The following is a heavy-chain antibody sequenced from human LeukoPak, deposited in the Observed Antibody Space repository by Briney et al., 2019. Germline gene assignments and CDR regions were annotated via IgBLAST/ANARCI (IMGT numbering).Heavy chain of an antibody. CDR2: ISSSGSTI. CDR3: ASEYSSSDLFDY. CDR1: GFTFSSYA. V-gene: IGHV3-11*01. J-gene: IGHJ4*02. D-gene: IGHD6-6*01. Sequence: GGSLRLSCAASGFTFSSYAMSWIRQAPGKGLEWVSYISSSGSTIYYADSVKGRFTISRDNAKNSLYLQMNSLRAEDTAVYYCASEYSSSDLFDYWGQGTLATVSS.